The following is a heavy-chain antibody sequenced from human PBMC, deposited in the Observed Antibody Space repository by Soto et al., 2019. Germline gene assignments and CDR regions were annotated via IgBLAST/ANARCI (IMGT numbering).Heavy chain of an antibody. CDR2: ISYDGSNK. CDR3: ARDGPRRWIGYSFDY. CDR1: GFTFSSYA. V-gene: IGHV3-30-3*01. Sequence: QVQLVESGGGVVQPGRSLRLSCAASGFTFSSYAMHWVRQAPGKGLEWVAVISYDGSNKYYADSVKGRFTISRDNSKNTLYLQMNSLRAEDTAVYYCARDGPRRWIGYSFDYWGQGTLVTVSS. D-gene: IGHD3-3*01. J-gene: IGHJ4*02.